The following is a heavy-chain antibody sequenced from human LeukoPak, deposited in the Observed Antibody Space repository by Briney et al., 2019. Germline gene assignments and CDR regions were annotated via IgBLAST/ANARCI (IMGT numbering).Heavy chain of an antibody. D-gene: IGHD6-13*01. CDR3: ARLAPAAGPDDY. CDR1: GFTFSSYS. CDR2: ISSSSSYI. V-gene: IGHV3-21*01. J-gene: IGHJ4*02. Sequence: GGSLRLSCEASGFTFSSYSMNWVRQAPGKGLEWVSSISSSSSYIHYADSVKGRFTISRDNAKNSLYLQMNSLRAEDTAVYYCARLAPAAGPDDYWGQGTLVTVSS.